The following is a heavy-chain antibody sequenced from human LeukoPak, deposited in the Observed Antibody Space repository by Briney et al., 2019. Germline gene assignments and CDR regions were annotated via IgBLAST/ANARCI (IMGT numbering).Heavy chain of an antibody. Sequence: KTSETLSLTCTVSGGSISSYYWSWIRQPPGKGLEWIGYIYYSGSTNYNPSLKSRVTISVDTSKNQFSLKLSSVTAADTAVYYCARGRSGSYSEFDYWGQGTLVTVSS. J-gene: IGHJ4*02. D-gene: IGHD1-26*01. V-gene: IGHV4-59*01. CDR1: GGSISSYY. CDR2: IYYSGST. CDR3: ARGRSGSYSEFDY.